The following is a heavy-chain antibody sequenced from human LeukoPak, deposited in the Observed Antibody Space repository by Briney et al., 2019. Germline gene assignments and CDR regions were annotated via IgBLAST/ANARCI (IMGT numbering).Heavy chain of an antibody. CDR3: ATGLTYSSSPMTDDY. CDR2: FDPEDGET. D-gene: IGHD6-13*01. Sequence: ASVKVSCKVSGYTLTELSMHWVRQAPGKGLEWMGGFDPEDGETIYAQKFQGRVTMTEDTSTDTAYMELSSLRSEDTAVYYCATGLTYSSSPMTDDYWGQGTLVTVSS. J-gene: IGHJ4*02. V-gene: IGHV1-24*01. CDR1: GYTLTELS.